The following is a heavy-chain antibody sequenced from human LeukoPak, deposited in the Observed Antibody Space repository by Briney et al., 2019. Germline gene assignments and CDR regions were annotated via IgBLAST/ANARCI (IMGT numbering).Heavy chain of an antibody. J-gene: IGHJ4*02. V-gene: IGHV1-46*01. D-gene: IGHD2-2*01. Sequence: ASVKVSCKASGYTFTSYYMHWVRQAPGQGLEWMGIINPSGGSTSYAQKFQGRVTMTRDTSTSTVYMGLSSLRSEDTAVYYCARPYCGSTSCKRGGHLFYWGQGTLVTVSS. CDR2: INPSGGST. CDR3: ARPYCGSTSCKRGGHLFY. CDR1: GYTFTSYY.